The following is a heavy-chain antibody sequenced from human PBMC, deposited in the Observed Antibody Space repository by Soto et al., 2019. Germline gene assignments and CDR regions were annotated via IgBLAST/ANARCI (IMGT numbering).Heavy chain of an antibody. Sequence: EVQLLESGGGLVQPGGSLRLSCAASGFTFGSFAMSWVRQAPGKGLEWVSSIGASSATYYADSVKGRFTIARDNSKNTLYLQMNSLRADYTAVYYCAKRLTTSGHFYCDLWGRGTLVTVSS. CDR2: IGASSAT. V-gene: IGHV3-23*01. CDR1: GFTFGSFA. CDR3: AKRLTTSGHFYCDL. D-gene: IGHD2-2*01. J-gene: IGHJ2*01.